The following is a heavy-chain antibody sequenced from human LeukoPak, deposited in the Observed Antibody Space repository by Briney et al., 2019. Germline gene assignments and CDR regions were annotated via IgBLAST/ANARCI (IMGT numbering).Heavy chain of an antibody. D-gene: IGHD2-2*01. J-gene: IGHJ6*03. Sequence: GGSLRLSCAASGFTFSSYAMHWVRQAPGKGLEWVAVISYDGSNKYYADSVKGRFTISRDNSKNTLYLQMNSLRADDTAVYYCARLDCSSTSCYYLNYYYMDVWGKGTTVTVSS. V-gene: IGHV3-30*04. CDR2: ISYDGSNK. CDR1: GFTFSSYA. CDR3: ARLDCSSTSCYYLNYYYMDV.